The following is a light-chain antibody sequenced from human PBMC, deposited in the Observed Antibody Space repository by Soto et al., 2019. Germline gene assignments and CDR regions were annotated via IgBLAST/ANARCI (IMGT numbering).Light chain of an antibody. J-gene: IGKJ1*01. CDR1: QSISSW. CDR2: DAS. CDR3: QQYNSYPT. Sequence: DIQMTQSPSTLSASVGDRVTITCRASQSISSWLAWYQQKPGKAPKLLIYDASSLESGVPSRFSGSGSGTEFTLTISSLQPDDFATYYCQQYNSYPTFGQSTKV. V-gene: IGKV1-5*01.